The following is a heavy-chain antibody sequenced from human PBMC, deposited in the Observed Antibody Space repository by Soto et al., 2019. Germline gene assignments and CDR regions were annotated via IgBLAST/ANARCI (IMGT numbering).Heavy chain of an antibody. CDR2: IYYSGST. V-gene: IGHV4-59*01. D-gene: IGHD2-21*01. Sequence: QVQLQESGPGLVKPSETLSLTCTVSGGSISSYYWSWIRQPPGKGLEWIGYIYYSGSTNYNPSLKSRVTISVDTSKNQFALKLSSVTAEDTAVYYCATIRNRYYYCGMDVWGQGTTVTVSS. CDR1: GGSISSYY. J-gene: IGHJ6*02. CDR3: ATIRNRYYYCGMDV.